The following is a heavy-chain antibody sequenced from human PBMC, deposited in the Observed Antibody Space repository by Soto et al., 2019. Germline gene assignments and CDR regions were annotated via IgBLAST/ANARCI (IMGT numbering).Heavy chain of an antibody. J-gene: IGHJ4*02. CDR1: GFTFSSYA. Sequence: PGGSLRLSCAASGFTFSSYAMHWVRQAPGKGLEWVAVISYDGSNKYYADSVKGRFTISRDNSKNTLYLQMNSLRAEDTAVYYCARGGLSQVVGATGWGQGTLVTVSS. V-gene: IGHV3-30-3*01. CDR2: ISYDGSNK. D-gene: IGHD1-26*01. CDR3: ARGGLSQVVGATG.